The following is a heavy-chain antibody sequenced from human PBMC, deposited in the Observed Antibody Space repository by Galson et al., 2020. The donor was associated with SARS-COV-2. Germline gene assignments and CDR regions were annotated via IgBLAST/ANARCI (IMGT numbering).Heavy chain of an antibody. CDR1: GYSVRTTNY. CDR3: ARQGVNMIVLVTVPGWYFDL. D-gene: IGHD3-22*01. CDR2: VYPSGTT. Sequence: SQTLSLTCTVSGYSVRTTNYWGWVRQPPGRGLEWIGSVYPSGTTYYNTSPTRRVTISVDTSKNQFSLRLDSVTAADTALYYCARQGVNMIVLVTVPGWYFDLWGRGTLVTVSS. J-gene: IGHJ2*01. V-gene: IGHV4-38-2*02.